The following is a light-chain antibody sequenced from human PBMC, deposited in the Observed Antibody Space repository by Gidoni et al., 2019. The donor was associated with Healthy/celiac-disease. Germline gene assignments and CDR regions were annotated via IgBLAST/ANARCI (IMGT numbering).Light chain of an antibody. Sequence: IVMTPSPSPLSVSPGERATLSCSASQSVSSNLDWYQQKPGQAPRLLIYGASASATGIPVRFSGSGSGTEFTLTISSLQSEDFAVYDCQQYNNWPLMYTFGQGTKLEIK. CDR2: GAS. CDR3: QQYNNWPLMYT. V-gene: IGKV3-15*01. CDR1: QSVSSN. J-gene: IGKJ2*01.